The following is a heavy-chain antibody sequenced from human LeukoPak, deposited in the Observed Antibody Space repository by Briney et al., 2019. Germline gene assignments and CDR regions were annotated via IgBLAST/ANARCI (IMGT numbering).Heavy chain of an antibody. CDR1: GFTVSSNY. D-gene: IGHD2-2*01. CDR3: ARVTYPAGLDY. CDR2: IYSGGST. V-gene: IGHV3-66*01. J-gene: IGHJ4*02. Sequence: GGSLRLSCAASGFTVSSNYMSWVRQAPGKGLEWVSVIYSGGSTYYADSVKGRFTISRDNSKNTLYLQMNSLRAEDTAVYYCARVTYPAGLDYWGQGTPVTVSS.